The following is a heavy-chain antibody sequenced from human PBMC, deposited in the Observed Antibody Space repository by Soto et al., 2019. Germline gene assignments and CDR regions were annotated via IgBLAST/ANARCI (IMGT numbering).Heavy chain of an antibody. CDR2: IYYSGST. D-gene: IGHD3-10*01. V-gene: IGHV4-39*01. J-gene: IGHJ6*02. CDR1: PGCLNSSSSY. Sequence: SLSLRRPCLLCPGCLNSSSSYSGWNRHLPGKGLEGIGSIYYSGSTYYNPSLKSRVTISVDTSKNQFSLKLSSVTAADTAVYYCARLGDGSGSYSYYYYGMDVWGQGTTVT. CDR3: ARLGDGSGSYSYYYYGMDV.